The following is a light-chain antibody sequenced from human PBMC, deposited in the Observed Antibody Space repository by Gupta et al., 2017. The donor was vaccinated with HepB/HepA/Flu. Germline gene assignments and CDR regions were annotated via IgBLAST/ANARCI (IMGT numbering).Light chain of an antibody. CDR2: RNN. CDR1: ASNIGTNH. J-gene: IGLJ2*01. V-gene: IGLV1-47*01. Sequence: QSVLTQPPSASGTPGQGVTISSSGSASNIGTNHVYWYQQLPGTAPKLLIYRNNQRPSGVPDRFSVSKSGTSASLAISGLRSEDEADYYCEAWDDRVSGPVFGGGTKLTVL. CDR3: EAWDDRVSGPV.